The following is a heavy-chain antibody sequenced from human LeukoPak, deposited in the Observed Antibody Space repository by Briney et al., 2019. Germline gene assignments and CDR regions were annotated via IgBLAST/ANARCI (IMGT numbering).Heavy chain of an antibody. Sequence: SVKVSCKASGGTFTSYAISWVRQAPGQGLEWMGRIIPILGIANYAQKFQGRVTITADKSTSTAYMQLSSLRSEDTAVYYCARDPRPGREMGDYWGQGPLVTVSS. CDR2: IIPILGIA. V-gene: IGHV1-69*04. J-gene: IGHJ4*02. CDR1: GGTFTSYA. D-gene: IGHD5-24*01. CDR3: ARDPRPGREMGDY.